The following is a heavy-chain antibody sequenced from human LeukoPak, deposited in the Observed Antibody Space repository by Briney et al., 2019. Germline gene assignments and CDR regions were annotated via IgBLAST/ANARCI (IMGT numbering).Heavy chain of an antibody. D-gene: IGHD3-10*01. Sequence: GGSLRLSCAASGFTFSSYSMNWVRQAPGKGLEWVSAISGSGGSTYYADSVKGRFTISRDNSKNTLYLQMNSLRAEDTAVYYCAKDFITMVRGAMDVWGKGTTVTVSS. J-gene: IGHJ6*03. V-gene: IGHV3-23*01. CDR1: GFTFSSYS. CDR2: ISGSGGST. CDR3: AKDFITMVRGAMDV.